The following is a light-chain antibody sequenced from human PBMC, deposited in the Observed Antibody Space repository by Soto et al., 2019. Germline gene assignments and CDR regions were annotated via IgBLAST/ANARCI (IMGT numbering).Light chain of an antibody. Sequence: IVLTQSPATLSVPPGERASLSCGASQNVFSNLAWYQQKPGHAPRLLLYGASTRATGVPARFSGSGSGTEFTLTISSLQSEDVAVYWCQQYNNWPLTFGPGTRLENK. CDR3: QQYNNWPLT. CDR2: GAS. CDR1: QNVFSN. J-gene: IGKJ5*01. V-gene: IGKV3D-15*01.